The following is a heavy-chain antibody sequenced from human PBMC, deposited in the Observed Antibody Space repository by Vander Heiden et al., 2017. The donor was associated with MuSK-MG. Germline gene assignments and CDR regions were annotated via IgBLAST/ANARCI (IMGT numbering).Heavy chain of an antibody. D-gene: IGHD3-22*01. CDR1: GFTFSNYA. CDR3: AKAPSPYYDDTSGYYYFDY. CDR2: ISGSGGST. Sequence: EVHLLESGGGLVQPGGSLSLSCAASGFTFSNYALRWVRQAPGKGLEWVSGISGSGGSTYYADSVAGRFTISRDNSKSTLYLLMNSLRADDTAVYYCAKAPSPYYDDTSGYYYFDYWGQGTRGTVSA. V-gene: IGHV3-23*01. J-gene: IGHJ4*02.